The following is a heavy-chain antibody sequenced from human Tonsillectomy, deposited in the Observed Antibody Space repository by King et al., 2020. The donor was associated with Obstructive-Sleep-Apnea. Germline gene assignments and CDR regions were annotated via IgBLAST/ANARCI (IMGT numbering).Heavy chain of an antibody. CDR1: GFNFMTYG. CDR3: VKGRTVTGRGWVDAFEI. D-gene: IGHD4-17*01. CDR2: IWHDGSKT. Sequence: VQLVESGGGVVQPGGSLRLSCVVSGFNFMTYGMHWVRQAPGKRREWLAVIWHDGSKTYYAGFAEGRFTISRDNLRDTLYLQMTSLRADDTAMYYCVKGRTVTGRGWVDAFEIWGQGTMVIVSA. V-gene: IGHV3-33*06. J-gene: IGHJ3*02.